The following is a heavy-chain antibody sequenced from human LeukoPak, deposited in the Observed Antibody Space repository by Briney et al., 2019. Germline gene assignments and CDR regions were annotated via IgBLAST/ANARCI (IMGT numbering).Heavy chain of an antibody. CDR2: ISGSGGST. CDR1: GVTFSSYA. V-gene: IGHV3-23*01. CDR3: AKDINYDFWSGYFGGTAMVTGAFDI. Sequence: GGSLRLSCAASGVTFSSYAMSWVREAPGKGLGRGSAISGSGGSTYYAYSVKGRFTISRDNSKNTLYLQMNSLRAEDTAVYYCAKDINYDFWSGYFGGTAMVTGAFDIWGQGTMVTVSS. D-gene: IGHD3-3*01. J-gene: IGHJ3*02.